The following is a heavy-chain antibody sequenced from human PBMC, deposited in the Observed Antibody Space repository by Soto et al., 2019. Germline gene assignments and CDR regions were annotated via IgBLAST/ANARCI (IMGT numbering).Heavy chain of an antibody. CDR1: GSTFSSYA. CDR2: ISYDGSNK. D-gene: IGHD6-19*01. CDR3: ARDLEVAVAGA. V-gene: IGHV3-30-3*01. Sequence: QVQLVESGGGVVQPGRSLRLSCAASGSTFSSYAMHWVRQAPGKGLEWVAVISYDGSNKYYADSVKGRFTISRDNSKNTLYLQMNSLRAEDTAVYYCARDLEVAVAGAWGQGTLVTVSS. J-gene: IGHJ5*02.